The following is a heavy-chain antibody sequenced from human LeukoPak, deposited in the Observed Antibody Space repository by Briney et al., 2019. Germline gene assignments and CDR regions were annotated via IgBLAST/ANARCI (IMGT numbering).Heavy chain of an antibody. J-gene: IGHJ4*02. CDR1: GFTSSSYW. Sequence: GESLKISCAASGFTSSSYWMSWVRQAPGKGLEWVANIKQDGSEKYYVDSVKGRFTISRDNAKNSLYLQMNSLRAEDTAVYYCARDRGSSGWYEFDSWGQGTLVTVSS. D-gene: IGHD6-19*01. CDR3: ARDRGSSGWYEFDS. V-gene: IGHV3-7*01. CDR2: IKQDGSEK.